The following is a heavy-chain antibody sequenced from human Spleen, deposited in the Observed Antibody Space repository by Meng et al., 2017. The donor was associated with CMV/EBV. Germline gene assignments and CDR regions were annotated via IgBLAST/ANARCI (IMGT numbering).Heavy chain of an antibody. CDR2: INPNGGGT. D-gene: IGHD2-2*01. Sequence: ASVKVSCKASGYSFTDYYIYWVRQAPGQGLEWMGWINPNGGGTNYAQKFQGRVTMTRDTSISTAYMELSRLRSDDTAIYYCARDSECRSTSCYSFRGNINYYYYGMDVWGQGTTVTVSS. CDR3: ARDSECRSTSCYSFRGNINYYYYGMDV. CDR1: GYSFTDYY. V-gene: IGHV1-2*02. J-gene: IGHJ6*02.